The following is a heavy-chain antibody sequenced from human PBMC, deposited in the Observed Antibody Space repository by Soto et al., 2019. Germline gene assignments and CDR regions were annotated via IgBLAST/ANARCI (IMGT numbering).Heavy chain of an antibody. D-gene: IGHD4-17*01. Sequence: PGESLKISCKGSGYTFTNYWIAWVRQMPGKGLEWMGIISPADSDIRYSPSFQGQVTLSADKSINTAYLQWSSLKASDTAMYFCARRVTTMSYYFDHWGQGTPVTVSS. CDR2: ISPADSDI. J-gene: IGHJ4*02. CDR1: GYTFTNYW. CDR3: ARRVTTMSYYFDH. V-gene: IGHV5-51*01.